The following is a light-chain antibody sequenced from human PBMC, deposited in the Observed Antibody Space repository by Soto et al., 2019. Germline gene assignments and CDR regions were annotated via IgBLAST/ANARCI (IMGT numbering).Light chain of an antibody. CDR3: QQYGSPPLMYT. CDR2: GAS. CDR1: QSVSRTY. J-gene: IGKJ2*01. V-gene: IGKV3-20*01. Sequence: EIVLTQSPGTLSLSPGERATLSCRASQSVSRTYLAWYQHKPGQAPRLLINGASTRATGIPDRFSGSGSGTDFTLTISRLEPEDFAVYYCQQYGSPPLMYTFGQGTKLEI.